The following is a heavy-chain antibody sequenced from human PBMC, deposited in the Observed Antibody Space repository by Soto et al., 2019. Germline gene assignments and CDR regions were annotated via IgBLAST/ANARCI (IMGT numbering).Heavy chain of an antibody. CDR3: ARHFVAVVIKGWGY. CDR2: IYYGGNT. D-gene: IGHD3-22*01. CDR1: GGSISGSSYY. Sequence: SETLSLTCAVSGGSISGSSYYWGWIRQPPGKGLEWIGSIYYGGNTYYNPSLKSRVTMSVDTSKNQFSLKLISVTAADTAVYYCARHFVAVVIKGWGYWGQGTLVTVSS. J-gene: IGHJ4*02. V-gene: IGHV4-39*01.